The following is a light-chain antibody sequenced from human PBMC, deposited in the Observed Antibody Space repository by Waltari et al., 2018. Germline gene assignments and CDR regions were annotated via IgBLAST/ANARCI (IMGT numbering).Light chain of an antibody. J-gene: IGKJ5*01. Sequence: EIVMTQSPATLSVSLGERATLSCRASQSVSSNLAWYQQNPGQAPKLLIYGASTRTTGIPARFSGSGSGTEFTLTISSLQSEDFAVYYCQQYNNWPPITFGQGTRLEIK. CDR1: QSVSSN. CDR2: GAS. V-gene: IGKV3-15*01. CDR3: QQYNNWPPIT.